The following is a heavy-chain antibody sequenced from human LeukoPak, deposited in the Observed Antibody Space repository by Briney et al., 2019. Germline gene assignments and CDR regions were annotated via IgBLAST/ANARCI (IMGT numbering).Heavy chain of an antibody. Sequence: SETLSLTCTVSGGSITNYYWNWIRQPPGKGLEWIGYIYDSGSTNYTPSLKSRVTVSVDTSKNQFSLRLTSVSAADTAVYYCARGFDSKSTYFDYWGQGTLLTVSS. CDR2: IYDSGST. CDR1: GGSITNYY. CDR3: ARGFDSKSTYFDY. J-gene: IGHJ4*02. D-gene: IGHD5-12*01. V-gene: IGHV4-59*01.